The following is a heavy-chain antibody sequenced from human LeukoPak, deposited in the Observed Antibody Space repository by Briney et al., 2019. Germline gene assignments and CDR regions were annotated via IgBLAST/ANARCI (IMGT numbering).Heavy chain of an antibody. CDR1: EFSVGSNY. CDR2: IYSGGST. CDR3: ARDLGTTVTTYLDY. D-gene: IGHD4-17*01. J-gene: IGHJ4*02. Sequence: PGGSLRLSCAASEFSVGSNYMTWVRQAPGKGLEWVSLIYSGGSTYYADSVKGRFTISRDNAKNSLYLQMNSLRAEDTAVYYCARDLGTTVTTYLDYWGQGTLVTVSS. V-gene: IGHV3-66*01.